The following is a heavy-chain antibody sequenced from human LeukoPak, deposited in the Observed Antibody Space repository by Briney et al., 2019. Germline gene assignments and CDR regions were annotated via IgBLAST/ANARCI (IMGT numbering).Heavy chain of an antibody. CDR2: IKQDGSEK. D-gene: IGHD3-22*01. J-gene: IGHJ4*02. V-gene: IGHV3-7*01. Sequence: GGSLRLSCAASGFTFSSYWMSWVRQAPGKGLEWVANIKQDGSEKYYVDSVKGRSTISRDNAKNSLYLQMNSLRAEDTAVYYCARSRMVYYYDSSGYGDYWGQGTLVTVSS. CDR3: ARSRMVYYYDSSGYGDY. CDR1: GFTFSSYW.